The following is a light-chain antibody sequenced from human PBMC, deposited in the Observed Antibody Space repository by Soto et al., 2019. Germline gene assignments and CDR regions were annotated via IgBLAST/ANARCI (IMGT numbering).Light chain of an antibody. CDR2: KDS. J-gene: IGLJ2*01. CDR3: QSADSSGTYPVV. V-gene: IGLV3-25*03. Sequence: YELTQPPSVSVSPGQTARITCSGDALPNQYAHWYQQKPGQAPVLVIYKDSERPSGIPERFSGSSSGTTVTLTISGVQAEDEADYYCQSADSSGTYPVVFGGGTKLTVL. CDR1: ALPNQY.